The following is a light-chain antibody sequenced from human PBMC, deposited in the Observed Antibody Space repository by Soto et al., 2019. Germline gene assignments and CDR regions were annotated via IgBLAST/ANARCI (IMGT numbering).Light chain of an antibody. V-gene: IGKV1-9*01. CDR3: QQLNSYLSIT. J-gene: IGKJ5*01. Sequence: IQLTQSPSSLSASVGDRVTITCRASQGISSYLAWYQQKPGKAPKLLIYAASTLQSGVPSRFSGTGSGTDFTLTISSLQPEDFATYYCQQLNSYLSITFGQGTRLEIK. CDR1: QGISSY. CDR2: AAS.